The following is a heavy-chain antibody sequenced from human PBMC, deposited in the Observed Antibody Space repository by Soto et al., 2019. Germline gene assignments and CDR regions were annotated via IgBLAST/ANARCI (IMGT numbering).Heavy chain of an antibody. Sequence: SETLSLTCTVSGASISGYYWSWIRKSAGKGLEWIGRIYATGTTDYNPSLKSRVMMSVDTSKKQFSLKLRSVTAADTAVYYCVRDGTKTLRDWFDPWGQGISVTVYS. CDR3: VRDGTKTLRDWFDP. J-gene: IGHJ5*02. D-gene: IGHD1-1*01. CDR2: IYATGTT. CDR1: GASISGYY. V-gene: IGHV4-4*07.